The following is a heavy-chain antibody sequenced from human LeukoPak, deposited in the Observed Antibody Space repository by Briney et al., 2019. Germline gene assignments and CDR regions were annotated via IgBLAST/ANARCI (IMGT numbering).Heavy chain of an antibody. CDR3: ARGGGLDV. V-gene: IGHV3-7*03. D-gene: IGHD3-16*01. CDR2: INHNGNVN. J-gene: IGHJ6*02. CDR1: SYG. Sequence: SYGXXWARQAPGKGLEWVASINHNGNVNYYVDSVKGRFTISRDNAKNSLYLQMSNLRAEDTAVYWCARGGGLDVWGQGATVTVSS.